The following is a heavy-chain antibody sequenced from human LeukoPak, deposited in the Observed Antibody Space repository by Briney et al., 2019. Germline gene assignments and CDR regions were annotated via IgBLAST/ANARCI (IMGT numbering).Heavy chain of an antibody. V-gene: IGHV4-61*01. Sequence: SETLSLTCTVSGGSVSNGSFYWSWIRQPPGKGLEWIGCIYYSGSTNYKASLKSRVTISLDTSKSQFSLNLTSVTAADTAVYYCARGDIVTTYWFDPWGQGTLVTVSS. CDR3: ARGDIVTTYWFDP. D-gene: IGHD5-12*01. CDR1: GGSVSNGSFY. CDR2: IYYSGST. J-gene: IGHJ5*02.